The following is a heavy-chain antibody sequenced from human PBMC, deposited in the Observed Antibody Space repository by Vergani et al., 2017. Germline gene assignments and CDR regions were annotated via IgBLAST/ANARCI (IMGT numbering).Heavy chain of an antibody. V-gene: IGHV4-34*01. Sequence: QVQLQQWGAGLLKPSEPLSLTCAVYGGSFSGYYWSWIRQPPGKGLEWIGEINHSGSTNYNASRKSRGTISVDTSKNQFSLKLSSVTAADTAVYYCARLAVWERLPFDYWGQGTLVTVSS. D-gene: IGHD1-26*01. CDR3: ARLAVWERLPFDY. CDR2: INHSGST. J-gene: IGHJ4*02. CDR1: GGSFSGYY.